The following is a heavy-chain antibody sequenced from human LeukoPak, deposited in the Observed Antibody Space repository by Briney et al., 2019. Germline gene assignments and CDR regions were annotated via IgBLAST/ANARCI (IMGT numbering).Heavy chain of an antibody. V-gene: IGHV4-34*01. CDR3: ARRITMVRYFDY. D-gene: IGHD3-10*01. Sequence: PSETLSLTCAVYGGSFSGYYWSWIRQPPGRGLEWIGEINHSGSTNYNPSLKSRVTISVDTSKNQFSLKLSSVTAADTAVYYCARRITMVRYFDYWGQGTLVTVSS. J-gene: IGHJ4*02. CDR1: GGSFSGYY. CDR2: INHSGST.